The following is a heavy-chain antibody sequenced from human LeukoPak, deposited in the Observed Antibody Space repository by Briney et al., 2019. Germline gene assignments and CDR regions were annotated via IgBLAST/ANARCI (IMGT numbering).Heavy chain of an antibody. J-gene: IGHJ4*02. V-gene: IGHV4-34*01. CDR3: ARNDYVWGSYRPYYFDY. D-gene: IGHD3-16*02. CDR2: INHSGST. Sequence: SETLSLTCAVYGGSFGGYYWSWIRQPPGKGLEWIGEINHSGSTNYNPSLKSRVTISVDTSKNQFSLKLSSVTAADTAVYYCARNDYVWGSYRPYYFDYWGQGTLVTVSS. CDR1: GGSFGGYY.